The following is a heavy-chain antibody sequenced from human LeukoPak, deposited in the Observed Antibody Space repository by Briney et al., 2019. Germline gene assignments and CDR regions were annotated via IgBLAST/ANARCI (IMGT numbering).Heavy chain of an antibody. CDR1: GFTVSSNY. CDR2: IYSGGST. CDR3: ARPRGGYYDSSGLDAFDI. D-gene: IGHD3-22*01. J-gene: IGHJ3*02. Sequence: GGSLRLSCAASGFTVSSNYMSWVRQAPGKGVEWVSVIYSGGSTYYADSVKGRFTISRDNSKNTLYLQMNSLRAEDTAVYYCARPRGGYYDSSGLDAFDIWGQGTMVTVSS. V-gene: IGHV3-66*02.